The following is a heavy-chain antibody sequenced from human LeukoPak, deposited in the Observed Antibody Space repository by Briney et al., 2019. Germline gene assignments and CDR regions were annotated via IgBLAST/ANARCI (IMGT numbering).Heavy chain of an antibody. J-gene: IGHJ4*02. D-gene: IGHD3-22*01. Sequence: SVKVSCKASGGTFSSYAISWVRQAPGQGLEWMGGIIPIFGTANYAQKFQGRVTITTDESTSTAYMELSSLRSEDTAVYYCAREARYYYDSSGYPLNFDYRGQGTLVTVSS. CDR1: GGTFSSYA. CDR3: AREARYYYDSSGYPLNFDY. CDR2: IIPIFGTA. V-gene: IGHV1-69*05.